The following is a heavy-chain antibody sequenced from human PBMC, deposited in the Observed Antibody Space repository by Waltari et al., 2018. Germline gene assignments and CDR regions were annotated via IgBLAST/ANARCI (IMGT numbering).Heavy chain of an antibody. J-gene: IGHJ4*02. D-gene: IGHD2-15*01. CDR2: INDDGSET. V-gene: IGHV3-7*03. CDR3: ARTQYSATSYFDL. CDR1: GFTFSDFW. Sequence: EVSLVESGGDLVQAGASLRLSCAASGFTFSDFWMTWVRQAPGKGLEWVAKINDDGSETYYVGSVRGRFTVSRDYLKNSVILQMNSLKAEDTAVYFCARTQYSATSYFDLWGQGTAVTVSS.